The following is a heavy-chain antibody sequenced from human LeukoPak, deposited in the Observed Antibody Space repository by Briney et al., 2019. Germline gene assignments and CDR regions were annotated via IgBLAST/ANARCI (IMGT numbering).Heavy chain of an antibody. V-gene: IGHV4-34*01. Sequence: TSETLSLTCAVYGGSFSGYYWSLIRQPPGKGLEWIGEINHSGSTNYNPSLKSRVTISVDTSKNQFSLKLSSVTAADTAVYYCARRLVGYLGYWGQGTLVTVSS. CDR3: ARRLVGYLGY. D-gene: IGHD6-13*01. CDR2: INHSGST. J-gene: IGHJ4*02. CDR1: GGSFSGYY.